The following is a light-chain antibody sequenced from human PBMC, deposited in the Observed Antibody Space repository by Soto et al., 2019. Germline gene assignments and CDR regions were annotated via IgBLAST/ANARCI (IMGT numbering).Light chain of an antibody. CDR2: EAT. J-gene: IGLJ1*01. CDR3: NSYSSSTSLPYV. Sequence: QSVLTQPASVSGSPGQSITISCTGASSDVGSYDVVSWYQQHPGKAPKLIIYEATKRPSGVSNRFSGSKSGNTASLTISALQAEDEADYFCNSYSSSTSLPYVFGTGTKLTVL. CDR1: SSDVGSYDV. V-gene: IGLV2-14*02.